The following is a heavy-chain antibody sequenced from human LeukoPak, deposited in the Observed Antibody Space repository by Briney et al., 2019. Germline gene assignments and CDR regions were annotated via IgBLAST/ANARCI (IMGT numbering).Heavy chain of an antibody. Sequence: GGSLRLSCAASGFTVSSNYMSWVRQAPGRVLEWVSVIYSGGSTYYADSVKGRFTISRDNSKNTLYLQMNSLRAEDTAVYYCARDLAWFGEEGMDVWGQGTTVTVSS. D-gene: IGHD3-10*01. V-gene: IGHV3-66*01. CDR3: ARDLAWFGEEGMDV. J-gene: IGHJ6*02. CDR2: IYSGGST. CDR1: GFTVSSNY.